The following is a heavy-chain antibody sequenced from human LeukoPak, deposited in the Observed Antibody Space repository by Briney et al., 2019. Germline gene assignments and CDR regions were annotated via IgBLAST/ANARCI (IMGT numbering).Heavy chain of an antibody. CDR1: GFRFDDYG. J-gene: IGHJ4*02. V-gene: IGHV3-20*04. CDR3: ARGGSTGWYSFDY. D-gene: IGHD6-19*01. CDR2: INWNGGST. Sequence: GGSLRLSCVASGFRFDDYGMSWVRQAPGKGLEWVSGINWNGGSTGYADSVKGRFTISRDNAKNSLYLRMNSLRAEDTALYFCARGGSTGWYSFDYWGQGTLVTVSS.